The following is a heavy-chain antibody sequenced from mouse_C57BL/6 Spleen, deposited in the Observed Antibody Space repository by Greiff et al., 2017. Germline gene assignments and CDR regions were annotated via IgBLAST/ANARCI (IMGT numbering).Heavy chain of an antibody. D-gene: IGHD1-1*01. J-gene: IGHJ2*01. CDR3: ARHEVGYYGSSYGFDY. Sequence: QVQLQQSGAELVKPGASVKLSCKASGYTFTEYTIHWVKQRSGQGLEWIGWFYPGSGSIKYNEKFKDKATVTADKSSSTVYMELSRLTSEDSAVYFCARHEVGYYGSSYGFDYWGQGTTLTVSS. CDR1: GYTFTEYT. V-gene: IGHV1-62-2*01. CDR2: FYPGSGSI.